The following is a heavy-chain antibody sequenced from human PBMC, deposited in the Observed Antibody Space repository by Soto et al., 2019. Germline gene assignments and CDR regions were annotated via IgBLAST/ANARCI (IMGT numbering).Heavy chain of an antibody. Sequence: ASVKVSCKVSGYTLTELSIHWVRQAPGKGLEWMGGFDPEDGETIYAQKFQGRVTMTEDTSTDTAYMELSSLRSEDTAVYYCATGVAGQRYYFDYWGQGTLVTVSS. J-gene: IGHJ4*02. CDR3: ATGVAGQRYYFDY. D-gene: IGHD6-19*01. V-gene: IGHV1-24*01. CDR2: FDPEDGET. CDR1: GYTLTELS.